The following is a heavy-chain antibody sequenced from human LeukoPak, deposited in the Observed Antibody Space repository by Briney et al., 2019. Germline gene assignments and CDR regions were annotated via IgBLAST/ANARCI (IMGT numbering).Heavy chain of an antibody. CDR1: GFTFSSYA. CDR3: AKTFIAVANPIDY. J-gene: IGHJ4*02. CDR2: ISGGGTST. D-gene: IGHD6-19*01. Sequence: PGGSLRLSXAASGFTFSSYAMSWVRQAPGKGLEWVSVISGGGTSTYYADSVKGRFTISKDHSRNTLYLQMNSLRAEDTAVYYCAKTFIAVANPIDYWGQGTLVTVSS. V-gene: IGHV3-23*01.